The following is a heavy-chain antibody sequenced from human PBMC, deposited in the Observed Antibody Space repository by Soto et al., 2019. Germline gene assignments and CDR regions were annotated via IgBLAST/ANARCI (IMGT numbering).Heavy chain of an antibody. CDR2: IYYSGST. Sequence: SETLSLTCPVSGGSISSSSYYWGWIRQPPGKGLEWIGSIYYSGSTYYNPSLKSRVTISVDTSKNQFSLKLSSVTAADTAVYYCARPGCSGGSCYGHFDYWGQGTLVTVSS. CDR3: ARPGCSGGSCYGHFDY. D-gene: IGHD2-15*01. V-gene: IGHV4-39*01. J-gene: IGHJ4*02. CDR1: GGSISSSSYY.